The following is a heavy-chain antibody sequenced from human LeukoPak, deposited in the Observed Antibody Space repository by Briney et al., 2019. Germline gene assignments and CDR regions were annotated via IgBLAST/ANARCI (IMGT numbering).Heavy chain of an antibody. J-gene: IGHJ3*02. V-gene: IGHV3-33*01. D-gene: IGHD6-6*01. CDR3: ARTYGSSADAFDI. CDR2: IWDDASNK. Sequence: GGSLRLSCAASGFTFSSYGMHWVRQAPGKGLEWVAVIWDDASNKYYADSVKGRFTISRDNSKNTLYLQMSSLRSEDTAVYYCARTYGSSADAFDIWGQGTMVTVSS. CDR1: GFTFSSYG.